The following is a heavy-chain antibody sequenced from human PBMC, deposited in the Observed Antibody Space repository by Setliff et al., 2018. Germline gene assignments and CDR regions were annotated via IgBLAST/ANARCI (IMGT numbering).Heavy chain of an antibody. CDR2: INPNSGDT. D-gene: IGHD4-17*01. J-gene: IGHJ1*01. V-gene: IGHV1-2*02. Sequence: ASVKVSCKASGYTFGAHYIHWVRQAPGQGFEWMGWINPNSGDTNYAQKFQGRVTMTRDRSSNTAYMDLSRLTSDDTAVYYCARVAYGLEYFQYWGQGTLVTVSS. CDR3: ARVAYGLEYFQY. CDR1: GYTFGAHY.